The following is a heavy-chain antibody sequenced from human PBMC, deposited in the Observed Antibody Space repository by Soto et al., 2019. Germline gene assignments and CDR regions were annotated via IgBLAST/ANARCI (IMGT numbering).Heavy chain of an antibody. J-gene: IGHJ4*02. V-gene: IGHV4-4*08. Sequence: QEQPRESGPGLVKPSETLSLTCSISDDSIGPYYWTWIRQTPRKELQWIGYVYTSGSTKYNSSLKSRVTISLSESNSKSSLTVSSVTAADTGIYFWSREVVATTWPGIFDSCGRGTLVVVSS. D-gene: IGHD2-15*01. CDR2: VYTSGST. CDR3: SREVVATTWPGIFDS. CDR1: DDSIGPYY.